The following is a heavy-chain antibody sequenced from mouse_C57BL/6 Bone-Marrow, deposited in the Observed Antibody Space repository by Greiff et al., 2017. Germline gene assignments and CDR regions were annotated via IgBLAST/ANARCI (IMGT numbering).Heavy chain of an antibody. CDR2: IDPSDSYT. V-gene: IGHV1-69*01. J-gene: IGHJ4*01. D-gene: IGHD1-1*01. Sequence: QVQLQQPGAKLVMPGASVKLSCKASGYTFTSYWMHWVKQRPGQGLEWIGEIDPSDSYTNYNQKFKGKSTLTVDKSSSTAYMQLSSLTSEDSAVYYCARYGNYAMDYWGQGTSVTVSS. CDR1: GYTFTSYW. CDR3: ARYGNYAMDY.